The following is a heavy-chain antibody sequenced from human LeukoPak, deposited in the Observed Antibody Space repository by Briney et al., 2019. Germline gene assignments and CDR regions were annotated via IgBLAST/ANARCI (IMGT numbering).Heavy chain of an antibody. CDR3: ARDAETTYYDFWTGYSWD. CDR2: ISAYNGNT. D-gene: IGHD3-3*01. V-gene: IGHV1-18*01. J-gene: IGHJ4*02. Sequence: ASLKVSCKASGYTFTNYGINWVRQAPGQGLEWVGWISAYNGNTIYAQKLQGRVTMTTDTSTSTAYMELRSLRSDDTAVYYCARDAETTYYDFWTGYSWDWGQGALVHVSS. CDR1: GYTFTNYG.